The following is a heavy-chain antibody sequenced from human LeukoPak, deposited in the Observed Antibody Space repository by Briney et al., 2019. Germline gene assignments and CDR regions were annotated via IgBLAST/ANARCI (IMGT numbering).Heavy chain of an antibody. D-gene: IGHD6-19*01. Sequence: SETLSLTCTVSSGSIGSYYWSWIRQPPGKGLEWIGYIYYTGSTDYNPSLKSRVAILVDRSKNQFSLKLTSVTAADTAVYYCARRTAVAGGWFDPWGQGTLVTVSS. J-gene: IGHJ5*02. V-gene: IGHV4-59*08. CDR2: IYYTGST. CDR3: ARRTAVAGGWFDP. CDR1: SGSIGSYY.